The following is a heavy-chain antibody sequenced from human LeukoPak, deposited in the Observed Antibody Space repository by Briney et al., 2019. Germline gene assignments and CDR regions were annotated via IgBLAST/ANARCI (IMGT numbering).Heavy chain of an antibody. CDR1: GGSFSGYY. D-gene: IGHD3-3*01. Sequence: SETLSLTCAVYGGSFSGYYWSWIRQPPGKGLEWIGEINHSGSTNYNPSLKSRVTISVDTSKNQFSLKLSSVTAADTAVYYCARYYDFWSENWFDPWGQGTLVTVSS. CDR2: INHSGST. V-gene: IGHV4-34*01. CDR3: ARYYDFWSENWFDP. J-gene: IGHJ5*02.